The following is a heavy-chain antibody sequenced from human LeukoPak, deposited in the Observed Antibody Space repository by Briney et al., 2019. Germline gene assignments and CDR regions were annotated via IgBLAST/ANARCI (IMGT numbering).Heavy chain of an antibody. V-gene: IGHV4-4*07. CDR1: GGSISFYY. CDR2: IYTSGST. CDR3: ARGTYYDSTAYYWFDP. D-gene: IGHD3-22*01. J-gene: IGHJ5*02. Sequence: PSETLSLTCTVSGGSISFYYWSWIRQPAGKGLEWLGRIYTSGSTNYNPSLKSRVTISLDKSKNQFSLKLSSVTAADTAVYYCARGTYYDSTAYYWFDPWGQGTLVTVSS.